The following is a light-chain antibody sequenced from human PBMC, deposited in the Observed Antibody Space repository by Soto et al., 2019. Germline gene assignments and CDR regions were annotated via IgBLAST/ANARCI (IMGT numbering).Light chain of an antibody. CDR3: SSYAASNSFYFV. CDR2: EVT. CDR1: SSDVGGYNY. Sequence: QSALTQPPSASGSPGQSVTISCTGTSSDVGGYNYVSWYQQYPGRAPKLMIYEVTKRPSGVAYRFSGSKSGNTASLTVSGLQAEDEADDYCSSYAASNSFYFVFGGGTKLTVL. J-gene: IGLJ3*02. V-gene: IGLV2-8*01.